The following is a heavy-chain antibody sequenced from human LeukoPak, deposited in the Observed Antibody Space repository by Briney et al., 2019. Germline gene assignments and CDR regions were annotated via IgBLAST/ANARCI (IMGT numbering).Heavy chain of an antibody. D-gene: IGHD3-10*01. CDR2: IIPIFGTA. V-gene: IGHV1-69*06. CDR3: AAGYITMVWDYGMDV. Sequence: SVKVSCKASGGTFSSYAISWVRQAPGQGLEWMGGIIPIFGTANYAQKFQGRVTITADKSTSTAYMELSSLRSEDTAVYYCAAGYITMVWDYGMDVWGKGTTVTVSS. CDR1: GGTFSSYA. J-gene: IGHJ6*04.